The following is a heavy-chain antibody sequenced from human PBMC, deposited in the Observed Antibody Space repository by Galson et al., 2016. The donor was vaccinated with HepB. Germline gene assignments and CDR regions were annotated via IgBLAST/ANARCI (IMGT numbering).Heavy chain of an antibody. Sequence: SLRLSCAASGFTFSSYSMNWVRQAPGKGLEWVSYISTSTNTIYYADSVKGRFTISRDNVKNSLYLQMNSLRAEDTAVYYCARGMTYFDLWSGYWYLDYWGQGTLVTVSS. CDR1: GFTFSSYS. J-gene: IGHJ4*02. CDR2: ISTSTNTI. V-gene: IGHV3-48*01. CDR3: ARGMTYFDLWSGYWYLDY. D-gene: IGHD3-3*01.